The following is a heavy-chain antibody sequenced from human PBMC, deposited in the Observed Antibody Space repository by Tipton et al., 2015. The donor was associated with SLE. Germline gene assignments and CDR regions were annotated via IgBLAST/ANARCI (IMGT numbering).Heavy chain of an antibody. CDR2: IYYSGST. Sequence: TLSLTCTVSGASISSHYWNWIRQSPGKGLEWIGYIYYSGSTNYNPSLKSRVTISVDRSKKQLSLRLTSVTAADTAVYYCARGFYTDTSGNYGCFDIWGQGTMVPVSS. CDR3: ARGFYTDTSGNYGCFDI. CDR1: GASISSHY. V-gene: IGHV4-59*11. D-gene: IGHD3-22*01. J-gene: IGHJ3*02.